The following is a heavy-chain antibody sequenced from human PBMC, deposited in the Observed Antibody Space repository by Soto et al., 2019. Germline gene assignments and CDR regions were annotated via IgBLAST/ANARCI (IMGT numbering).Heavy chain of an antibody. CDR3: ARGTWSVRFDY. J-gene: IGHJ4*02. Sequence: QVQLQQWGAGLLKPSETLSLTCAVYGGSVSGYYWSWIRQPPGKGLEWIGEINHSGSTNYNSSLKSRVTISVDTSKNQFPLTLTSVTAADTAVYYCARGTWSVRFDYWGQGTPVTVSS. CDR2: INHSGST. D-gene: IGHD1-1*01. V-gene: IGHV4-34*01. CDR1: GGSVSGYY.